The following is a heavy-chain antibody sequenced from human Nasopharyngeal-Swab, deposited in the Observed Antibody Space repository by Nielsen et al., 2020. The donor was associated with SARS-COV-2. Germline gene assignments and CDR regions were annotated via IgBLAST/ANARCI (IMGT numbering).Heavy chain of an antibody. CDR1: GFTFGDYA. CDR3: TRDPSGNYDILTGFDY. D-gene: IGHD3-9*01. CDR2: IRSKAYGGTT. Sequence: GGSLRLSCTASGFTFGDYAMSWVRQAPGKGLEWVGFIRSKAYGGTTEYAASVKGRFTISRDDYKSIAYLQMNSLKTEDTAVYYCTRDPSGNYDILTGFDYWGQGTLVTVSS. J-gene: IGHJ4*02. V-gene: IGHV3-49*04.